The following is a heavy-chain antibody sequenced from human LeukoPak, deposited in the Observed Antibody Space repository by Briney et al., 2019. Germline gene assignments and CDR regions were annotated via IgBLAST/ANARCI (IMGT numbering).Heavy chain of an antibody. V-gene: IGHV4-39*01. CDR2: LYYSGST. J-gene: IGHJ4*02. CDR3: ARQAISGYDPPPFDS. D-gene: IGHD5-12*01. CDR1: GGSISSSTYY. Sequence: SETLSLTCTVSGGSISSSTYYWGWIRQPPGKGLEWIGNLYYSGSTYYNPSLKSRVTISVDTSKDQFSLKLSSVTAADTAVYYCARQAISGYDPPPFDSWGQGTLVTVSS.